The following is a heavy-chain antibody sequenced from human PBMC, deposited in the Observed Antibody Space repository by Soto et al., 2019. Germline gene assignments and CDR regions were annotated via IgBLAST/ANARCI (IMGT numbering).Heavy chain of an antibody. J-gene: IGHJ3*02. D-gene: IGHD3-10*01. CDR3: ARDHGVYYGSGRVGAFYI. Sequence: QVQLQESGPGLVKPSETLSLTCTVSGGSISSYYWSWIRQPPGKGLEWIGYIYYSGSTNYNPSLKSRLTISVDTSKNQFSLNLSSVTASDTAVYYCARDHGVYYGSGRVGAFYIWGQGTMVTVSS. CDR1: GGSISSYY. V-gene: IGHV4-59*01. CDR2: IYYSGST.